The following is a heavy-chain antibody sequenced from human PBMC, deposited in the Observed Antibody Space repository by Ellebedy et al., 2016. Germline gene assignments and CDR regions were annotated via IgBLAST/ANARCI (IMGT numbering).Heavy chain of an antibody. CDR1: GGAINSYV. J-gene: IGHJ6*03. CDR3: AGGAAQKYQVPGRFYYSYLDV. CDR2: IMPIFGTP. Sequence: SVKVSXXASGGAINSYVINWVRQAPGQGLEWIGGIMPIFGTPNHAQKFQGRVTITADELTTTAYMELNSLRSEDTAVYYCAGGAAQKYQVPGRFYYSYLDVWGNGTTVTVSS. V-gene: IGHV1-69*13. D-gene: IGHD2-2*01.